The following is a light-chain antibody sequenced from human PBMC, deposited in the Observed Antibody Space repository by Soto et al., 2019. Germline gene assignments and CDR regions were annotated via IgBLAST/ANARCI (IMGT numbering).Light chain of an antibody. CDR1: SSDVGSYNL. J-gene: IGLJ1*01. CDR3: CSYAGSYTFYV. Sequence: QSALTQPASVSGSPGQSITISCTGTSSDVGSYNLVSWYQQHPGKAPKLMIYDVSKRPSGVPDRFSGSKSGNTASLTLSGLQAEDEADYYCCSYAGSYTFYVFGTGTKSPS. CDR2: DVS. V-gene: IGLV2-11*01.